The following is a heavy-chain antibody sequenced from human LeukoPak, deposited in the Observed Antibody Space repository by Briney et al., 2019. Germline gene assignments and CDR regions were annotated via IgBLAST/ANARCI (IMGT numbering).Heavy chain of an antibody. Sequence: GESLKISCKASGYSFTSYWISWVRQMPGKGLEWMGRIDPSDSYTNYSPSFQGHVTISADKSISTAYLQWSSLKASDTAMYYCASLDGGYSGYTNWFDPWGQGTLVTVSS. D-gene: IGHD5-12*01. CDR3: ASLDGGYSGYTNWFDP. CDR2: IDPSDSYT. CDR1: GYSFTSYW. J-gene: IGHJ5*02. V-gene: IGHV5-10-1*01.